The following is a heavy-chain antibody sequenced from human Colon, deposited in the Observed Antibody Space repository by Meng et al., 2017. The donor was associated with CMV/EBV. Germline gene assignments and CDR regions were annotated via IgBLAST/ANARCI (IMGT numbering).Heavy chain of an antibody. Sequence: GESLKISCAASGFTFSSYGMHWVRQAPGKGLEWVAVIWYDGSNKYYADSVKGRFTISRDNSKTTLYLQMNSLRAEDTAVYYCAKDSPRGGDFDYWGQGTLVTVSS. CDR3: AKDSPRGGDFDY. V-gene: IGHV3-33*06. CDR2: IWYDGSNK. CDR1: GFTFSSYG. J-gene: IGHJ4*02. D-gene: IGHD3-10*01.